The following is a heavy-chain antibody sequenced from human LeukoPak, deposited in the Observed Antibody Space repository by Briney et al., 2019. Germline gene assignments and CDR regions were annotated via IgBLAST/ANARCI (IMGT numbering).Heavy chain of an antibody. CDR1: GFTFSSYG. CDR2: IRYDGSNK. V-gene: IGHV3-30*02. CDR3: AKDWVSDYSNYIGDY. J-gene: IGHJ4*02. Sequence: GGSLRLSCAASGFTFSSYGMHWVRQAPGKGLEWVAFIRYDGSNKYYADSVEGRFTISRDNSKNTLYLQMNSLRAEDTAVYYCAKDWVSDYSNYIGDYWGQGTLVTVSS. D-gene: IGHD4-11*01.